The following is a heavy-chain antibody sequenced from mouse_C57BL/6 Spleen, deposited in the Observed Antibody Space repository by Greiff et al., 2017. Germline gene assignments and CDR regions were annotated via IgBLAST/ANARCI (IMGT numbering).Heavy chain of an antibody. CDR2: ISNLAYSI. V-gene: IGHV5-15*01. CDR3: ARSHYYYSYAMDY. CDR1: GFTFSDYG. J-gene: IGHJ4*01. Sequence: EVKLMESGGGLVQPGGSLKLSCAASGFTFSDYGMAWVRQAPRKGPEWVAFISNLAYSIYYADTVTGRFTISREDAKNTLYLEMSSLRYEDTALYYCARSHYYYSYAMDYWGQGTSVTVSS. D-gene: IGHD2-4*01.